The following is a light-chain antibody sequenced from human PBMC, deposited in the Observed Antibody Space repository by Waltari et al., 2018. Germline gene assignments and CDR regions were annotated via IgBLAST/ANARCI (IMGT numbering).Light chain of an antibody. J-gene: IGLJ3*02. CDR3: ASYVSSSTLEL. CDR1: SSDVGAYNY. CDR2: DVS. Sequence: QSALTQPASVSGSPGQSITISCTGSSSDVGAYNYVSWYQQHPGKAPRLIIFDVSNRPSGVSNRFSGSKSGNPASLTISGLQAEDGADYYCASYVSSSTLELFGGGTSLTVL. V-gene: IGLV2-14*03.